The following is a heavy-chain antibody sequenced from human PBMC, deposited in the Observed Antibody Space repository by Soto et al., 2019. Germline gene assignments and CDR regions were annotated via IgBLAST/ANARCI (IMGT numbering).Heavy chain of an antibody. D-gene: IGHD3-22*01. CDR1: GGSASSGSYY. V-gene: IGHV4-61*01. CDR2: IYYSGST. J-gene: IGHJ5*02. CDR3: ARADYYYDSSGNPNWFDP. Sequence: SETLSLTCTVSGGSASSGSYYWSWIRQPPGKGLEWIGYIYYSGSTNYNPSLKSRVTISVDTSKNQFSLKLSSVTAADTAVYYCARADYYYDSSGNPNWFDPWGQGTLVTVSS.